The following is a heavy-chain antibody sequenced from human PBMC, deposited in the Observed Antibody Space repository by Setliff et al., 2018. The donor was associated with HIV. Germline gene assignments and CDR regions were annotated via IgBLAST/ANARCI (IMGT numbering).Heavy chain of an antibody. Sequence: ASVKVSCKTSGYTFSDYGITWVRQAPGQGLEWMGWINPNIGGTNSAQKFQGRLTMTEDTSTDTAYMELSSLRSDDTAMYYCATDPGYSSTWYSESFQHWGQGTVVTVSS. J-gene: IGHJ1*01. D-gene: IGHD6-13*01. CDR2: INPNIGGT. V-gene: IGHV1-18*01. CDR1: GYTFSDYG. CDR3: ATDPGYSSTWYSESFQH.